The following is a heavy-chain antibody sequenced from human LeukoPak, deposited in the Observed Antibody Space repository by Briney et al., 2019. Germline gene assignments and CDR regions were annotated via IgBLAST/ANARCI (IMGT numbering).Heavy chain of an antibody. CDR2: INHSGTT. V-gene: IGHV4-34*01. D-gene: IGHD5-18*01. CDR1: GGPFSDHY. J-gene: IGHJ4*02. Sequence: PSETLSLTCAVYGGPFSDHYWKWIPQPPGKGLEWMGEINHSGTTNYNASLKSRVTISVDTSKNHFSLKQNSMTAADTAVYYCARKASHFSYGLRAIDYWGQGNLVTVPS. CDR3: ARKASHFSYGLRAIDY.